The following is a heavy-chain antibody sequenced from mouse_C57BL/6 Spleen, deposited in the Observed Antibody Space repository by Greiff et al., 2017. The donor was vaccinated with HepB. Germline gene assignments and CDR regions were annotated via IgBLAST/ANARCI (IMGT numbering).Heavy chain of an antibody. CDR2: ISSGGSYT. CDR3: ARHDYGSIYVRYFDY. J-gene: IGHJ2*01. CDR1: GFTFSSYG. D-gene: IGHD1-1*01. Sequence: DVKLVESGGDLVKPGGSLKLSCAASGFTFSSYGMSWVRQTPDKRLEWVATISSGGSYTYYPDSVKGRFTISRDNAKNTLYLQMSSLKSEDTAMYYCARHDYGSIYVRYFDYWGQGTTLTVSS. V-gene: IGHV5-6*02.